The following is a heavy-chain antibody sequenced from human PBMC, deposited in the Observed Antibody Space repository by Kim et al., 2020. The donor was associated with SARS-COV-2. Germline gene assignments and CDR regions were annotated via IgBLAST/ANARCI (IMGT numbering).Heavy chain of an antibody. CDR1: GLTFTNAW. CDR3: TTFTMLRGVIGY. D-gene: IGHD3-10*01. J-gene: IGHJ4*02. V-gene: IGHV3-15*01. Sequence: GGSLRLSCAASGLTFTNAWMSWVRQGPGKGLEWVGRIRSKTDGGTTDYAAPVKGRFTISRDDSKNMLYLEMNSLKTDATAVYYCTTFTMLRGVIGYWGQGTLVTVSS. CDR2: IRSKTDGGTT.